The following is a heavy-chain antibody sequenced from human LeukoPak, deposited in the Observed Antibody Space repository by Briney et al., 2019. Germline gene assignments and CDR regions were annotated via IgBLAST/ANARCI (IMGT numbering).Heavy chain of an antibody. J-gene: IGHJ6*03. CDR2: AYSGVNA. Sequence: SETLSLTCTVPGDSMHSYYWTWIRQSPEKGLEWIGRAYSGVNAYYNPSLQSRVTISVDKSNNQFSLDLTSVTAADTALYYCAREKSGALTRAYYYLDVWGKGITVTVSS. CDR3: AREKSGALTRAYYYLDV. CDR1: GDSMHSYY. V-gene: IGHV4-4*07. D-gene: IGHD1-26*01.